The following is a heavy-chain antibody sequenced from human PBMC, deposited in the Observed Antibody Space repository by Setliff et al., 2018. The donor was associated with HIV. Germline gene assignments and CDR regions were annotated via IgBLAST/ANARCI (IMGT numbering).Heavy chain of an antibody. D-gene: IGHD6-19*01. Sequence: LRLSCAASGLTFSNYWISWVRQAPGKGLEWVANINQDGSEEYYVDSVKGRFTISRDNAKNSVYLQMNSLRVEDTAMYYCTKDHLSGWASDCWGQGTLVTVSS. V-gene: IGHV3-7*01. CDR2: INQDGSEE. J-gene: IGHJ4*02. CDR3: TKDHLSGWASDC. CDR1: GLTFSNYW.